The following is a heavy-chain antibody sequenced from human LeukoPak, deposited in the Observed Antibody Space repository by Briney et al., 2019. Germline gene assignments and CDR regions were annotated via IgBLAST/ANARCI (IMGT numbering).Heavy chain of an antibody. CDR1: GIPFNNFW. V-gene: IGHV3-74*01. Sequence: PGGSLRLSFSASGIPFNNFWLHWVRPAPGKGLEWVSRITSDGSNINYADSVQGRFTISRDNAKNTLYLQMNSLRAEDTAVYYCARGGHSSFDYWGQGALVTVSS. CDR3: ARGGHSSFDY. J-gene: IGHJ4*02. D-gene: IGHD3-16*01. CDR2: ITSDGSNI.